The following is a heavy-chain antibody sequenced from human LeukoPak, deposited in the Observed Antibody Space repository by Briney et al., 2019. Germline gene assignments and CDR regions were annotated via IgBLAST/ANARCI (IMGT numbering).Heavy chain of an antibody. CDR3: AKDREISGSHSPYYYYGMDV. Sequence: GRSLRLSCAASGFTFSSYGMHWVRQAPGKGLEWVAVISYDGSNKYYADSVKGRFTISRDNSKNTLYLQMNSLRAEDTAVYYCAKDREISGSHSPYYYYGMDVWGQGTTVTVSS. CDR1: GFTFSSYG. CDR2: ISYDGSNK. J-gene: IGHJ6*02. V-gene: IGHV3-30*18. D-gene: IGHD1-26*01.